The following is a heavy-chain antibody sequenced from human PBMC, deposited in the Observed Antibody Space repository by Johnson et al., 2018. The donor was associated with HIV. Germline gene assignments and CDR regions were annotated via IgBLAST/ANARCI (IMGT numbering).Heavy chain of an antibody. CDR1: GFTFSSYG. Sequence: VQLVESGGGVVQPGRSLRLSCAASGFTFSSYGMHWVRQAPGKGLEWVANIKQDGSEKYYVDSVKGRFTISRDNAKNSLYLQMNSLRAEDTAVYYCARGVVGVLSNAFDIWGQGTMVTVSS. CDR3: ARGVVGVLSNAFDI. V-gene: IGHV3-7*01. CDR2: IKQDGSEK. D-gene: IGHD1-26*01. J-gene: IGHJ3*02.